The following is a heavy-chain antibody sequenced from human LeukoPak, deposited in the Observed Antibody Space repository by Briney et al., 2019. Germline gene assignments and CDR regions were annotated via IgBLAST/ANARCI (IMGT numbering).Heavy chain of an antibody. D-gene: IGHD6-13*01. CDR1: GYSFTSYW. J-gene: IGHJ4*02. CDR2: INPGDSDT. Sequence: GASLLISCKASGYSFTSYWIGWGRQMPGKGLEWMGIINPGDSDTRYSPSFKGQVTISADKSISTAYLQWSSLKDSDTAIYYCARLGSSWNFDYWGQGTLDTVSS. CDR3: ARLGSSWNFDY. V-gene: IGHV5-51*01.